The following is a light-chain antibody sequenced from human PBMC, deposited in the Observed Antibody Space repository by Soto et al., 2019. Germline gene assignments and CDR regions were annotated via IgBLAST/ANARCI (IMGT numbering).Light chain of an antibody. CDR1: TSDVGGYNY. CDR2: EVT. J-gene: IGLJ1*01. CDR3: GSYTGSITYV. V-gene: IGLV2-14*01. Sequence: QSVLTQPASVSGYLGQSITISCTGTTSDVGGYNYVSWYQQHPGKAPIRMIYEVTNRPSGVSNRFSVSKSGNTASLTIAGLQVEDEAEYYCGSYTGSITYVFGTGTKVTVL.